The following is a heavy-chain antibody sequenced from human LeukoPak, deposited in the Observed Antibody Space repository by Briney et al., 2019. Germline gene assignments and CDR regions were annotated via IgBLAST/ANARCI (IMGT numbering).Heavy chain of an antibody. CDR2: IYYSGST. D-gene: IGHD6-19*01. J-gene: IGHJ6*02. CDR3: ARELAVAGTRYYYYGMDV. CDR1: GASISSYY. V-gene: IGHV4-59*01. Sequence: SETLSLTCTVSGASISSYYWSWIRQPPGKGLEWIGYIYYSGSTNYNPSLKSRVTISVDTSKNQFSLKLSSVTAADTAVYYCARELAVAGTRYYYYGMDVWGQGTTVTVSS.